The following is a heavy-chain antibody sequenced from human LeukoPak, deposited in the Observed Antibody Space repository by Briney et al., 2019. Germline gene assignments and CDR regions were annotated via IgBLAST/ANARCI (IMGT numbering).Heavy chain of an antibody. CDR2: INPNSGGT. CDR3: ARGKVSYYDSSGYYVKWIDIDY. CDR1: GYTFTGYY. Sequence: ASVKVSCKASGYTFTGYYMHWVRQAPGQGLEWMGWINPNSGGTNYAQKFQGRVTMTRDTSISTAYMELSRLRSDDTAVYYCARGKVSYYDSSGYYVKWIDIDYWGQGTLVTVSS. D-gene: IGHD3-22*01. V-gene: IGHV1-2*02. J-gene: IGHJ4*02.